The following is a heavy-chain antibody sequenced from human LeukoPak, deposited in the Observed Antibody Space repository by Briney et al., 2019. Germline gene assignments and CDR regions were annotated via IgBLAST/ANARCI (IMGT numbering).Heavy chain of an antibody. CDR1: GFTVSTNY. CDR3: AKAGHIGGYDFHTYYYYYMDV. V-gene: IGHV3-53*01. J-gene: IGHJ6*03. Sequence: GGSLRLSCAASGFTVSTNYMSWVRQAPGKGLEWVSIFYSGDSTYYADSVKGRFTISRDNSKNTLYLQMNSLRAEDTAVYYCAKAGHIGGYDFHTYYYYYMDVWGKGTTVTVSS. D-gene: IGHD2-21*01. CDR2: FYSGDST.